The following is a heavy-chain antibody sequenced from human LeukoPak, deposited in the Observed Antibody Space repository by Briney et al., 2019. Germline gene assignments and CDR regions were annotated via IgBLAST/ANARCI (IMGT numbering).Heavy chain of an antibody. V-gene: IGHV4-34*01. Sequence: SETLSLTCAVYGGSFSGYYWSCIRQPPGKGLEWIGEINHSGSTNYNPSLKSRVTISVDTSKNQFSLKLSSVTAADTAVYYCARGKYYDSSGYFVDYWGQGTLVTVSS. CDR1: GGSFSGYY. CDR2: INHSGST. CDR3: ARGKYYDSSGYFVDY. D-gene: IGHD3-22*01. J-gene: IGHJ4*02.